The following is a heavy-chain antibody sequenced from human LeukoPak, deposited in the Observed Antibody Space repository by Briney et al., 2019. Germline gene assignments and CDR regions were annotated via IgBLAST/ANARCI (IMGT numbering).Heavy chain of an antibody. CDR1: GYTFTTHG. J-gene: IGHJ4*02. V-gene: IGHV1-69*13. CDR3: ARAHCSGGSCYSFYLDY. CDR2: IIPIFGTA. Sequence: SVKVSCKASGYTFTTHGISWVRQAPGQGLEWMGGIIPIFGTANYAQKFQGRVTITADESTSTAYMELSSLRSEDTAVYYCARAHCSGGSCYSFYLDYWGQGTLVTVSS. D-gene: IGHD2-15*01.